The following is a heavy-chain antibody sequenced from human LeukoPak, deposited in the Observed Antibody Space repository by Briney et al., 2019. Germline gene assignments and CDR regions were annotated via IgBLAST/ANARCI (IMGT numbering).Heavy chain of an antibody. Sequence: ETLSLTCTVSGGSISSYYWSWIRQPAGKGLEWIGRIYTSGSTNYNPSLKSRVTISVDTSKNQFSLKLSSVTAADTAVYYCARGEYDYVWGSYRPCDYWGQGTLVTVSS. J-gene: IGHJ4*02. CDR1: GGSISSYY. CDR3: ARGEYDYVWGSYRPCDY. V-gene: IGHV4-4*07. CDR2: IYTSGST. D-gene: IGHD3-16*02.